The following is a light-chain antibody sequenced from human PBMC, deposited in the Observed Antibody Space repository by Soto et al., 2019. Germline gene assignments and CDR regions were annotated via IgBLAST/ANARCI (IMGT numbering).Light chain of an antibody. Sequence: EIVLTQSPGTLSLPPGERATLSCRASQSVSNNYLAWYQQKAGQAPRLLIYGASTRATGIPDRFSGSGSGTEFTLTISSLQSEDFAVYYCQQYNSWPPITFGQGTRLEIK. J-gene: IGKJ5*01. V-gene: IGKV3-15*01. CDR2: GAS. CDR3: QQYNSWPPIT. CDR1: QSVSNN.